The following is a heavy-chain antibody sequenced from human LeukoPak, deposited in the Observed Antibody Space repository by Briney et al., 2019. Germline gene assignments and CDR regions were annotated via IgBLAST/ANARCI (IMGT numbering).Heavy chain of an antibody. CDR3: ARSRYYDSSDYYAYYFDY. CDR2: IYYSGST. CDR1: GGSFSSGGYY. V-gene: IGHV4-31*03. Sequence: PSETLSLTCTVAGGSFSSGGYYWSWIRQPPGKGLEWIGYIYYSGSTYYNPSLKSRVTISVDTSKNQFSLKLSSVTAADTAVYYCARSRYYDSSDYYAYYFDYWGQGTLVTVSS. J-gene: IGHJ4*02. D-gene: IGHD3-22*01.